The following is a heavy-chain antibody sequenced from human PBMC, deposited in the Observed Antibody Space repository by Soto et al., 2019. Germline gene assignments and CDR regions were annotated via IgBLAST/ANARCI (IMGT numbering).Heavy chain of an antibody. CDR3: VRGGIYCSAPTCYSGAQYKWFDP. V-gene: IGHV4-30-2*01. CDR1: GGSISSGGYS. CDR2: VYQSGST. J-gene: IGHJ5*02. Sequence: SETLSLTCAVSGGSISSGGYSWSWIRQPPGKALEDIGYVYQSGSTSYNPSLTSRATISLDTSKNNFYLKVFSVTAADTAVYYCVRGGIYCSAPTCYSGAQYKWFDPWGPGILVTVSS. D-gene: IGHD2-15*01.